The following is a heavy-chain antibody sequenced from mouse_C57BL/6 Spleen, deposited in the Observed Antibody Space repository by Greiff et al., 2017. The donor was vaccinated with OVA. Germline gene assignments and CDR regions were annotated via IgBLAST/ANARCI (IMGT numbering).Heavy chain of an antibody. CDR3: ASLITTVVEDYFDY. V-gene: IGHV1-55*01. CDR2: IYPGSGST. D-gene: IGHD1-1*01. Sequence: VQLQQPGAELVKPGASVKMSCKASGYTFTSYWITWVKQRPGQGLEWIGDIYPGSGSTNYNEKFKSKATLTVDTSSSTAYMQLSSLTSEDSAVYYCASLITTVVEDYFDYWGQGTTLTVSS. J-gene: IGHJ2*01. CDR1: GYTFTSYW.